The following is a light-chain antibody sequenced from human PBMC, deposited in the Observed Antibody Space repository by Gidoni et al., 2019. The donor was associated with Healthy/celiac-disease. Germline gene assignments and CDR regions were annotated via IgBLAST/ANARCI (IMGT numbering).Light chain of an antibody. CDR3: QQYYSTPPFT. CDR1: QSVLYSSNNKNY. Sequence: DIVMTQSPDSLAVSLGERATINCKSSQSVLYSSNNKNYLAWYQQKPGQPPKLLIYWASTRESGVPDRFSGSGSGTDFTLTIGSLQAEDVAVYYCQQYYSTPPFTFXPXTKVDIK. CDR2: WAS. J-gene: IGKJ3*01. V-gene: IGKV4-1*01.